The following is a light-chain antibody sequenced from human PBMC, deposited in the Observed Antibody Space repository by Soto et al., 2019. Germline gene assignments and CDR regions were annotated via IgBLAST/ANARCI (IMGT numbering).Light chain of an antibody. CDR3: QSYDTSLSASV. CDR1: SSNIGAGYD. Sequence: QSVLTQPPSVSGAPGQRVTISCTGSSSNIGAGYDVHWYQQLPGTAPKLLIYDNTNRPSGVPDRFSASESGTSASLAITGLQSEDEADYYCQSYDTSLSASVFGGGTKLTVL. J-gene: IGLJ2*01. V-gene: IGLV1-40*01. CDR2: DNT.